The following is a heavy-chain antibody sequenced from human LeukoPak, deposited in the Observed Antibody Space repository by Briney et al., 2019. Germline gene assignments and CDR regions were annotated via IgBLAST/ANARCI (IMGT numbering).Heavy chain of an antibody. V-gene: IGHV4-59*01. Sequence: SETLSLTCTVSGGSISSYYWSWIRQPPGKGLEWIGYIYYSGSTNYNPSLKSRVTISVDTSKNQFSLKLSSVTAADTAVYYCARDEGRDGYNSYWGQGTQVTVSS. CDR1: GGSISSYY. CDR3: ARDEGRDGYNSY. CDR2: IYYSGST. J-gene: IGHJ4*02. D-gene: IGHD5-24*01.